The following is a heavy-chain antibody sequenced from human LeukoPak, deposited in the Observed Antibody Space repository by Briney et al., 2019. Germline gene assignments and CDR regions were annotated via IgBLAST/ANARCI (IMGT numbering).Heavy chain of an antibody. CDR2: ISWSSGNI. V-gene: IGHV3-9*01. CDR3: AIVHYSSSWYYFDY. Sequence: GGSLRLSCAASGFTFDDCAMHWVRQAPGKGLEWVSGISWSSGNIGYADSVKGRFTISRDNAKNSLYLQMNSLRAEDTALYYCAIVHYSSSWYYFDYWGQGTLVTVSS. CDR1: GFTFDDCA. D-gene: IGHD6-13*01. J-gene: IGHJ4*02.